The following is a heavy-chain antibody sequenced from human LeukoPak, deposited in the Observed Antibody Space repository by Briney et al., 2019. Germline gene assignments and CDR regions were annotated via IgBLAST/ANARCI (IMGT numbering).Heavy chain of an antibody. Sequence: SETLSLTCTVSGGSISSGSYYWRWIRQPAGKGLEWIGRIYSSGSTNYNPSLKSRVTISVDTSKNQFSRKRSSVPAADTAVYYCARSPGRSGSYHEDYYYMDFWGKGTTVTVSS. D-gene: IGHD1-26*01. J-gene: IGHJ6*03. V-gene: IGHV4-61*02. CDR2: IYSSGST. CDR1: GGSISSGSYY. CDR3: ARSPGRSGSYHEDYYYMDF.